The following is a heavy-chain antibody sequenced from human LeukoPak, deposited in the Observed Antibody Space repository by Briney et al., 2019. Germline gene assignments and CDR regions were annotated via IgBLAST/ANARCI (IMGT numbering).Heavy chain of an antibody. D-gene: IGHD1-1*01. CDR3: ATVCGGLDV. CDR1: GILVSSNF. Sequence: GGSLRFSCVASGILVSSNFMSWVRQAPGKGLEWVSFIDSTGSTYYAAVVQRLFIISRDNSRNTLYLQMNSLRGEDTAVYYWATVCGGLDVWSQRPVVTVSS. V-gene: IGHV3-66*01. J-gene: IGHJ4*02. CDR2: IDSTGST.